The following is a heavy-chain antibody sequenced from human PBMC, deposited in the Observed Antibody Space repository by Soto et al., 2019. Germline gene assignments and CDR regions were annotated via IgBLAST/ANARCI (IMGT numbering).Heavy chain of an antibody. CDR3: ARDGYSSKWSVS. D-gene: IGHD6-13*01. V-gene: IGHV3-53*01. CDR2: IYIDGST. J-gene: IGHJ5*01. Sequence: VQLVESGGGLIQPGGSLGLSCAVSGGSVSNNYMTWVRQAPGKGLEWVSIIYIDGSTYYADSVKGRFTISRDSSKNAFYLQMNSLRAEDTAVYYCARDGYSSKWSVSWCQGTLVTVSS. CDR1: GGSVSNNY.